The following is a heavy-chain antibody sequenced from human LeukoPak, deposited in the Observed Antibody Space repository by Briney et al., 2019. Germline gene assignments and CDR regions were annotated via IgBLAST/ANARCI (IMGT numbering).Heavy chain of an antibody. V-gene: IGHV3-74*01. J-gene: IGHJ4*02. CDR2: MNNDGSTT. CDR3: ATAGNYRFDY. Sequence: GRSLRLSCAASRFTFSTYWMHWVRQAPGKGLVWVSRMNNDGSTTNYADSVKGRFTISRDNAKNTLYLQMNSLRAEDTAVYYCATAGNYRFDYWGLGTLVTVSS. D-gene: IGHD1-7*01. CDR1: RFTFSTYW.